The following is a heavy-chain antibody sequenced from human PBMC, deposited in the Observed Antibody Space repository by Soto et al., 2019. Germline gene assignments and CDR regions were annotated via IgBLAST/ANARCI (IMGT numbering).Heavy chain of an antibody. CDR2: ISSSSSTI. D-gene: IGHD3-10*01. CDR3: ARGSTYYYGSGSYPHYMDV. Sequence: GGSLRLSCAASGFTFSSYSMNWVRQAPGKGLEWVSYISSSSSTIYYADSVKGRFTISRDNAKNSLYLQMNSLRAEDTAVYYCARGSTYYYGSGSYPHYMDVWGKGTTVTVSS. CDR1: GFTFSSYS. V-gene: IGHV3-48*01. J-gene: IGHJ6*03.